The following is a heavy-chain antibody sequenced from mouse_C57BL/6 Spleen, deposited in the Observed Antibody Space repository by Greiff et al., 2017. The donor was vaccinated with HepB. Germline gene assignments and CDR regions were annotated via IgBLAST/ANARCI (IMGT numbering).Heavy chain of an antibody. CDR3: ARNGYDGGFAY. J-gene: IGHJ3*01. CDR2: IYPRSGNT. CDR1: GYTFTSYG. Sequence: VKLMESGAELARPGASVKLSCKASGYTFTSYGISWVKQRTGQGLEWIGEIYPRSGNTYYNEKFKGKATLTADKSSSTAYMELRSLTSEDSAVYFCARNGYDGGFAYWGQGTLVTVSA. V-gene: IGHV1-81*01. D-gene: IGHD2-2*01.